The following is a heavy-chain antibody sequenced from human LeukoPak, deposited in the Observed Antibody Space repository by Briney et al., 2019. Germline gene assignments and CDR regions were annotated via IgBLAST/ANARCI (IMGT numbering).Heavy chain of an antibody. CDR3: ARGVFYYGSGKRVDDY. J-gene: IGHJ4*02. V-gene: IGHV3-23*01. D-gene: IGHD3-10*01. Sequence: GGSLRLSCAASGFTFSSYAMSWVRQAPGKGLEWVSAISGSGGSTYYADSVKGRFTISRDNSKNTLYLQMNSLRAEDTAVYYCARGVFYYGSGKRVDDYWGQGTLVTVSS. CDR1: GFTFSSYA. CDR2: ISGSGGST.